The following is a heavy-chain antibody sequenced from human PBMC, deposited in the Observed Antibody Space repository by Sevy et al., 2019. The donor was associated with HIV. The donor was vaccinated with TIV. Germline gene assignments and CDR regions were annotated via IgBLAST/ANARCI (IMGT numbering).Heavy chain of an antibody. J-gene: IGHJ3*02. V-gene: IGHV4-39*01. CDR2: IYYSGST. D-gene: IGHD3-16*01. CDR3: ARHHPYYDYVWGSYSEGNAFDI. CDR1: GGSISSSSYY. Sequence: SETLSLTCTVSGGSISSSSYYWGWIRQPPGKVLEWIGSIYYSGSTYYNPSLKSRVTISVDTSKNQFSLKLSSVTAADTAVYYCARHHPYYDYVWGSYSEGNAFDIWGQGTMVTVSS.